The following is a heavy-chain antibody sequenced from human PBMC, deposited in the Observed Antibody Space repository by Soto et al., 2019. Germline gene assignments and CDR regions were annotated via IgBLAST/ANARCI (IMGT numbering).Heavy chain of an antibody. D-gene: IGHD6-13*01. Sequence: SETLSLTCAVYGGSFSGYYWSWIRQPPGKGLEWIGEINHSGSTNYNPSLKSRVTISVDTSKNQFSLKLSSVTAADTAVYYCARVPRSIAAAGMRSPEGGKIDYWGQGTLVTVSS. CDR1: GGSFSGYY. J-gene: IGHJ4*02. CDR2: INHSGST. V-gene: IGHV4-34*01. CDR3: ARVPRSIAAAGMRSPEGGKIDY.